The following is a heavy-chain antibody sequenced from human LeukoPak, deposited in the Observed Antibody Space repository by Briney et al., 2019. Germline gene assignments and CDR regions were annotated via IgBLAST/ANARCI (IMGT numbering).Heavy chain of an antibody. CDR1: GITFNHYW. V-gene: IGHV3-74*01. Sequence: GGSLRLSCEASGITFNHYWLHWVRQAPGKGLVWVSRVDTDGSGTIYADSVKGRFTVSRDNAKNTLYLQMISLRAEDTAVYYCARGGYISGLDYWGQGILVTVSS. CDR2: VDTDGSGT. CDR3: ARGGYISGLDY. D-gene: IGHD6-19*01. J-gene: IGHJ4*02.